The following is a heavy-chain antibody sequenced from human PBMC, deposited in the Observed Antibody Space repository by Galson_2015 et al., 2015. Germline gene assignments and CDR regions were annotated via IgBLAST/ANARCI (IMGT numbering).Heavy chain of an antibody. CDR1: GFTFSSHG. V-gene: IGHV3-33*08. Sequence: PLRLACAAYGFTFSSHGMHGVREAPGEGLEWVAAIWYDGRNDYFADSVKGRFTISRDNSKNTLYLQMNRLRAEDTAVYSRARDRTIPLGYYYDSSGFDPRGQGTLVTVSS. CDR2: IWYDGRND. J-gene: IGHJ5*02. CDR3: ARDRTIPLGYYYDSSGFDP. D-gene: IGHD3-22*01.